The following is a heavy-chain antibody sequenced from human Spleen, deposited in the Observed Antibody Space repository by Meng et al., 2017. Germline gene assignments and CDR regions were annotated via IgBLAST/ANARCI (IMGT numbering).Heavy chain of an antibody. Sequence: QVQLQESGPGLVKPSETLSLTCIVSGDSISGSRYYWGWIRQPPGKGLEWIGMVYYSGSTYYNPSLKSRVTISVDTSKNHFSLKLSSVTATETAVYYCAVVIPGGWFDPWGQGTLVTVSS. J-gene: IGHJ5*02. V-gene: IGHV4-39*02. D-gene: IGHD2-2*01. CDR1: GDSISGSRYY. CDR2: VYYSGST. CDR3: AVVIPGGWFDP.